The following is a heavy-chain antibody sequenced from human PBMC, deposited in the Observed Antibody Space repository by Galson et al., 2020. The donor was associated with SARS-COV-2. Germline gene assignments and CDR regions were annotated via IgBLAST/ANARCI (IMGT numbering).Heavy chain of an antibody. CDR1: GFTVSSNY. D-gene: IGHD2-15*01. J-gene: IGHJ6*02. Sequence: TGGSLRLSCAASGFTVSSNYMSWVRQAPGKGLEWVSVIYSGGSTYYADSVKGRFTISRDNSKNTLYLQMNSLRAADTAVYYCARDVSDCSGGSCYSPDYYGMDGWGQGTTVTVSS. CDR3: ARDVSDCSGGSCYSPDYYGMDG. V-gene: IGHV3-66*01. CDR2: IYSGGST.